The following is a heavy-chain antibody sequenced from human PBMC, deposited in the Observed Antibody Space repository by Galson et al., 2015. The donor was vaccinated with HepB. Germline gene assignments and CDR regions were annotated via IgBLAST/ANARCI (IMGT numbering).Heavy chain of an antibody. CDR1: GGTFSSYA. CDR3: ARDNRNYYDDSGRNAFDI. CDR2: IIPLLGVA. V-gene: IGHV1-69*04. J-gene: IGHJ3*02. D-gene: IGHD3-22*01. Sequence: SVKVSCKASGGTFSSYAISWVRQAPGRGLEWMGRIIPLLGVARYAQMFEDRVTITADKSSTTAFMDLSTLTSEDTAMYYCARDNRNYYDDSGRNAFDIWGQGTMVTVSS.